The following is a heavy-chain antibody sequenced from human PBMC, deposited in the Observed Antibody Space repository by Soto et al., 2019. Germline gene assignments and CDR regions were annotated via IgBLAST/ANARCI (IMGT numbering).Heavy chain of an antibody. V-gene: IGHV5-51*01. Sequence: EVQLVQSGAEVKKPGESLKISCKCSGYSFTSYWIGWVRQMPGKGLEWMGIIYPGDSDTRYSPSFQGQVTISADKSISTAYLQWSSLKASDTSMYYCARTSAAGKYYYGMDVWGQGTTVTVSS. CDR2: IYPGDSDT. J-gene: IGHJ6*02. CDR3: ARTSAAGKYYYGMDV. D-gene: IGHD6-13*01. CDR1: GYSFTSYW.